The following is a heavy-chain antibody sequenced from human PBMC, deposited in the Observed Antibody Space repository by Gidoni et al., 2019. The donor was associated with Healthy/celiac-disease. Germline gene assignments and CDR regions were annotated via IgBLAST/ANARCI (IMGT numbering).Heavy chain of an antibody. CDR3: ARLPLRYKAADAFDI. CDR2: IKQDGSEK. CDR1: GFTVSSYW. D-gene: IGHD6-13*01. Sequence: EVQLVESGGGLVQPGGSLRLSGAASGFTVSSYWMGWVRQAPGKGLEWVANIKQDGSEKYYVDSVKGRFTISRDNAKNSLYLQMNSLRAEDTAVYYCARLPLRYKAADAFDIWGQGTMVTVSS. V-gene: IGHV3-7*01. J-gene: IGHJ3*02.